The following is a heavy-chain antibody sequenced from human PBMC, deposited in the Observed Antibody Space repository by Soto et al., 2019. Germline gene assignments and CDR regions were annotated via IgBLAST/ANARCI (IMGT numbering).Heavy chain of an antibody. V-gene: IGHV3-13*01. CDR2: IGIDDVT. CDR3: ARAYYANSGYPLGGMDV. D-gene: IGHD3-22*01. CDR1: GFTFSTYD. Sequence: PGGSLRLSCVGFGFTFSTYDMHWVGQNVGKGLEWVSSIGIDDVTYDIDSVRGRFTISRAEAKNSLYLQMDSLRAGDTAVYYCARAYYANSGYPLGGMDVWGQGKMVTVSS. J-gene: IGHJ6*02.